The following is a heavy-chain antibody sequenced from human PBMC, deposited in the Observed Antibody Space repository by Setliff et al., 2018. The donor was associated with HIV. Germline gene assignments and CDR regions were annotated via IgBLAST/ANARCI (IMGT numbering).Heavy chain of an antibody. CDR2: VNTNNDKT. V-gene: IGHV1-18*01. CDR1: GYTFTNFG. J-gene: IGHJ5*02. D-gene: IGHD6-19*01. CDR3: ARDLYTSGWPNWFDP. Sequence: GASVKVSCKASGYTFTNFGITWVRQVPGQGLEWMGWVNTNNDKTNYAQKFQGRVTMTTDRSTKTAYLDLGSLRPDDTAVYYCARDLYTSGWPNWFDPWGPGTLVTVS.